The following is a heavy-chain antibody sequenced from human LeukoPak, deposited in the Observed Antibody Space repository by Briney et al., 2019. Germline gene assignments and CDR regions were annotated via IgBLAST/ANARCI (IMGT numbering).Heavy chain of an antibody. D-gene: IGHD2/OR15-2a*01. V-gene: IGHV1-8*01. J-gene: IGHJ5*02. CDR1: GYTFTSYD. CDR2: MNPNSGNT. Sequence: ASVKVSCKASGYTFTSYDINWVRQATGQGLEWMGWMNPNSGNTGYAQKFQGRVTMTRNTSISTAYMELSSLRSEDTAVYYCARRRLIDNWFDPWGQGTLVAVSS. CDR3: ARRRLIDNWFDP.